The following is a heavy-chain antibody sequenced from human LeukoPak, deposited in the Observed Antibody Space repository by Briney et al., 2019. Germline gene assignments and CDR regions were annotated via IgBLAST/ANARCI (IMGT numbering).Heavy chain of an antibody. V-gene: IGHV4-34*01. CDR2: INHSGST. CDR3: ARGWGGSSWYPTYYYYMDV. D-gene: IGHD6-13*01. Sequence: SETLSLTCAVYGGSFSAYYWSWIRQPPGKGLEWIGEINHSGSTNYNPSLKSRVTISVDTSKNQFSLKLSSVTAADTAVYYCARGWGGSSWYPTYYYYMDVWGKGTTVTVSS. CDR1: GGSFSAYY. J-gene: IGHJ6*03.